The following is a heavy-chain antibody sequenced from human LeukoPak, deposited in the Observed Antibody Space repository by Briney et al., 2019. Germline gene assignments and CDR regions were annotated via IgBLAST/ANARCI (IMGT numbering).Heavy chain of an antibody. Sequence: GGSLRLSCAASGFTFSSYWMSWVRQAPGKGLEWVAVISYDGSNKYYADSVKGRFTISRDNSKNTLYLQMNSLRAEDTAVYYCARDRSYYDSSGSYDAFDIWGQGTMVTVSS. CDR1: GFTFSSYW. CDR3: ARDRSYYDSSGSYDAFDI. V-gene: IGHV3-30*03. J-gene: IGHJ3*02. CDR2: ISYDGSNK. D-gene: IGHD3-22*01.